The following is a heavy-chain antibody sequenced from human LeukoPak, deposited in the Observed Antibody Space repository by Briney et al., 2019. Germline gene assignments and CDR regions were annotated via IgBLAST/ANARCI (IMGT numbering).Heavy chain of an antibody. CDR3: ARQGSGTSLALDP. J-gene: IGHJ5*02. D-gene: IGHD3-10*01. Sequence: SETLSLTCTVSVGSMSSYYWSWIRQPPGKGLEWLGYVYYSGSTNYNPSLKSRVTISLGTSKNQFSLKLSSVTAADTAVYYCARQGSGTSLALDPWGQGTLVTVSS. CDR1: VGSMSSYY. CDR2: VYYSGST. V-gene: IGHV4-59*08.